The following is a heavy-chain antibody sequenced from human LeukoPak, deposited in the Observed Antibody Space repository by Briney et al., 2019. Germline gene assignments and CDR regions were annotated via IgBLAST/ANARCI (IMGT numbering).Heavy chain of an antibody. D-gene: IGHD3-10*01. J-gene: IGHJ4*02. V-gene: IGHV4-34*01. Sequence: PSETLSLTCAVYGGSFSGYYWSWIRQPPGKGLEWIGEINHSGSTNYNPSLKSRVTTSVDTSKNQFSLKLSSVTAADTAVYYCARGHRAMVRTLWYWGQGTLVTVSS. CDR2: INHSGST. CDR1: GGSFSGYY. CDR3: ARGHRAMVRTLWY.